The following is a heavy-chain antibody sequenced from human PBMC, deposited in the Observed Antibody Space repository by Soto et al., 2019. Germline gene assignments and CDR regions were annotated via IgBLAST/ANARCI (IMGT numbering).Heavy chain of an antibody. D-gene: IGHD1-1*01. CDR1: GYAFTTYG. Sequence: QVHLVQSGAEVKKSGASVKVSCKGSGYAFTTYGITWVRQAPGQGLEWMGWISAHNGNTNYAQKLQGRVTVTRDTSTSTAYMELRSLRSDDMAVYYCARGRYGDYWGQGALVTVSS. CDR2: ISAHNGNT. CDR3: ARGRYGDY. V-gene: IGHV1-18*03. J-gene: IGHJ4*02.